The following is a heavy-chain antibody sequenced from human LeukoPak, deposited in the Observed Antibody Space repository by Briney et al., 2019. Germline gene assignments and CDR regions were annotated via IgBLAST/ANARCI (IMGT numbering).Heavy chain of an antibody. D-gene: IGHD1-26*01. V-gene: IGHV3-23*01. CDR1: GFTFASYS. CDR3: AKGGKWDVTPFDY. CDR2: ISGGGGST. J-gene: IGHJ4*02. Sequence: GGSLRLSCAASGFTFASYSMDWVRQAPGQGLEWVSTISGGGGSTYYADSVKGRFTISRDNSKNTLYLQVNSLRAEDTAVYYCAKGGKWDVTPFDYWGQGTLVTVSS.